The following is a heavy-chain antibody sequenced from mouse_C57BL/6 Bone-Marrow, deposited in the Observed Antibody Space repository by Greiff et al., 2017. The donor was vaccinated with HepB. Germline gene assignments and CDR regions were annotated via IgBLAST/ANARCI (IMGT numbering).Heavy chain of an antibody. J-gene: IGHJ4*01. V-gene: IGHV5-12*01. CDR3: ARQGDYDDAMDY. CDR1: GFTFSDYY. CDR2: ISTGGGNT. Sequence: EVKVVESGGGLVQPGGSLKLSCAASGFTFSDYYMYWVRQTPEKRLEWVAYISTGGGNTYYPDTVKGRFTISRDNAKNTPYLQMSRLKSEDTAMYYCARQGDYDDAMDYWGQGTSVTVSS. D-gene: IGHD2-4*01.